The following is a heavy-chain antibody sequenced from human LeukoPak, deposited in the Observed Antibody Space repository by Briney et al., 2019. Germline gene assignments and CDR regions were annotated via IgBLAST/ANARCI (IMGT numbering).Heavy chain of an antibody. J-gene: IGHJ5*02. CDR2: IYYSGST. V-gene: IGHV4-39*01. CDR3: ARGPGSSGYYCWFDP. CDR1: GGSISSSSYY. Sequence: PSETLSLTCTVSGGSISSSSYYWGWIRQPPGKGLEWIGSIYYSGSTYYNPSLKSRVTISVDTSKNQFSLKLSSVTAADTAVYYCARGPGSSGYYCWFDPWGQGTLVTVSS. D-gene: IGHD3-22*01.